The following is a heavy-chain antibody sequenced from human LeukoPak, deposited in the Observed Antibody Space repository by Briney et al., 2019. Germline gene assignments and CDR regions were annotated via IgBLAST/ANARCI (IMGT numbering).Heavy chain of an antibody. CDR2: IIPIFGTA. D-gene: IGHD5-24*01. CDR3: ARGRVEMATIFDY. Sequence: SVKVSCKASGGTFSSYAISWVRQAPGQGLEWMGGIIPIFGTANYAQKFQGRVTITTDESTSTAYMELSSLRSEDTAVYYCARGRVEMATIFDYWGQGTLVTVPS. J-gene: IGHJ4*02. CDR1: GGTFSSYA. V-gene: IGHV1-69*05.